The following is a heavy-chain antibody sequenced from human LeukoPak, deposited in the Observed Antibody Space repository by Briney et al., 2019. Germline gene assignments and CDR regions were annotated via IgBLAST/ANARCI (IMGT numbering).Heavy chain of an antibody. CDR3: ARMRQRFRTVVVPAAGGWFDP. J-gene: IGHJ5*02. Sequence: SETLSLTCAVYGGSFSGYYWSWIRQPPGKGLEWIGEINHSGSTNYNPSLKSRVTISVDTSKNQFSLKLSSVTAADTAVYYCARMRQRFRTVVVPAAGGWFDPWGQGTLVTVSS. CDR2: INHSGST. D-gene: IGHD2-2*01. CDR1: GGSFSGYY. V-gene: IGHV4-34*01.